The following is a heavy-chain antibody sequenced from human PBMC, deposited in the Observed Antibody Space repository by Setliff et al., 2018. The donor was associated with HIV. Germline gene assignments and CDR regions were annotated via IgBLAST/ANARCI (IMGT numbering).Heavy chain of an antibody. CDR1: GGSFSGYY. CDR3: ARVSSTYWYSIFRNYYYHMDV. CDR2: INHNGST. D-gene: IGHD2-8*02. V-gene: IGHV4-34*01. J-gene: IGHJ6*03. Sequence: PSETLSLTCAVYGGSFSGYYWSWIRQPPGKGLEWIGEINHNGSTNCNPSFKSRVTISVDTSKNQFSLKLRSVTAADTAVYYCARVSSTYWYSIFRNYYYHMDVWGKGTTVTVSS.